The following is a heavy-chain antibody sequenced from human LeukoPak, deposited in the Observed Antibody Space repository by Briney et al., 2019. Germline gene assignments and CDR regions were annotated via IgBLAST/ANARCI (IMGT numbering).Heavy chain of an antibody. J-gene: IGHJ6*02. Sequence: GGSLRPSCAASGFTFTDYAMSWVRQAPEKGLEWVSTISHSGGGTYYAESVKGRFTISRDNSKNTLYLQMNSLRAEDTAVYYCARDLGGKSSSWYLTGYYYYGMGVWGQGTTVTVSS. D-gene: IGHD6-13*01. V-gene: IGHV3-23*01. CDR2: ISHSGGGT. CDR1: GFTFTDYA. CDR3: ARDLGGKSSSWYLTGYYYYGMGV.